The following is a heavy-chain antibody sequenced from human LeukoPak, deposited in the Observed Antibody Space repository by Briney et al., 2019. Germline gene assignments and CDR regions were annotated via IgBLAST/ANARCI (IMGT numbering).Heavy chain of an antibody. D-gene: IGHD3-22*01. Sequence: ASVKVSCKASGYTFTSYGISWVRQAPGQGLEWMGWISAYNGNTNYAQKLQGRVTMTTDTSTSTAYMELRSLRSDDTAVYYCARSYYYDSSGCPDAFDIWGQGTMVTVSS. CDR2: ISAYNGNT. CDR3: ARSYYYDSSGCPDAFDI. J-gene: IGHJ3*02. V-gene: IGHV1-18*01. CDR1: GYTFTSYG.